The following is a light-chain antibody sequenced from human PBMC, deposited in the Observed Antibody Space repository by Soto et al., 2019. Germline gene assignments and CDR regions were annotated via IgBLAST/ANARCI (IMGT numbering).Light chain of an antibody. CDR1: SSNIGNNY. J-gene: IGLJ2*01. V-gene: IGLV1-51*01. CDR2: DNS. CDR3: GTWDSSLTAGV. Sequence: QSVLTQPPSVSAAPGQKVTISCSGSSSNIGNNYVSWYQHLPGTAPKLLIYDNSERPSGIPDRFSGSKSDTSATLGITGLQTGDEADYYCGTWDSSLTAGVFGGGTQLTVL.